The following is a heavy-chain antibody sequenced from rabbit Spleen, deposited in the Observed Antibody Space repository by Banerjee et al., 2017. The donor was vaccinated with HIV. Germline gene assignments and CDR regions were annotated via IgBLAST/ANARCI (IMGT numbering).Heavy chain of an antibody. D-gene: IGHD1-1*01. CDR3: ARDLIGVIGWNFNL. Sequence: QEQLVESGGGLVKPGASLSLTCTASGFSFSRNYDMCWVRQAPGKGLEWIGCIYTGNGKTYYASWAKGRFTISKSSSTTVTLQMTSLTAADTATYFCARDLIGVIGWNFNLWGPGTLVTVS. J-gene: IGHJ4*01. V-gene: IGHV1S45*01. CDR2: IYTGNGKT. CDR1: GFSFSRNYD.